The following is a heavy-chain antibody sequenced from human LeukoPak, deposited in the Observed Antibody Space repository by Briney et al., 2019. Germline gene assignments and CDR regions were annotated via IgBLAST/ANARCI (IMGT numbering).Heavy chain of an antibody. Sequence: GASVKVSCKASGCTVTSYGISWVQQAPGQGLEWMGWISAYNGNTNYAQRLQGRVTMTTDTSTSTAYMELRSLRSDDTAVYYCANYQYEFWSCYYDYWGQGTLVTVSS. CDR3: ANYQYEFWSCYYDY. J-gene: IGHJ4*02. D-gene: IGHD3-3*01. V-gene: IGHV1-18*01. CDR1: GCTVTSYG. CDR2: ISAYNGNT.